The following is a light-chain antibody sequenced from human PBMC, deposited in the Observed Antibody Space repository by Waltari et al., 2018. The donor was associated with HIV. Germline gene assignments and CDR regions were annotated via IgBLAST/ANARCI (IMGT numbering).Light chain of an antibody. J-gene: IGKJ4*01. CDR2: WAS. V-gene: IGKV4-1*01. CDR3: QQTYTIPPT. Sequence: EIVMTPSQASLAVSLGVGAHITCKSSPSVFYSSNHKNYLSWYQQKPGQPPKLIIYWASSRQSGVPDRFSGSGSGTDFTLTISSLQAEDVAVYFCQQTYTIPPTFGGGTKVEIK. CDR1: PSVFYSSNHKNY.